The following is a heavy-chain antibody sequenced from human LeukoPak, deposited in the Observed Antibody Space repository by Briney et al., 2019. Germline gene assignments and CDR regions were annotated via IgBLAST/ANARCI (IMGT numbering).Heavy chain of an antibody. CDR3: ARALGMATTDWDY. CDR1: GFTFSSYW. J-gene: IGHJ4*02. CDR2: ISSNGGST. D-gene: IGHD5-24*01. Sequence: GGSLRLSCAASGFTFSSYWMHWVRQAPGKGLEYVSAISSNGGSTYYANSVKGRFTISRDNSKNTLYLQMGSLRAEDMAVYYCARALGMATTDWDYWGQGTLVTVSS. V-gene: IGHV3-64*01.